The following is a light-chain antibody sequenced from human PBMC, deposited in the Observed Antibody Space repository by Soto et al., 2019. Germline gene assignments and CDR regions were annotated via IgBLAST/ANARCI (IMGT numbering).Light chain of an antibody. CDR2: GNS. CDR1: SSNIGAGYE. V-gene: IGLV1-40*01. Sequence: QSVLPQPPSVSGAPGQRVTISCTGSSSNIGAGYEVHWYQQLPGTAPKLLIHGNSTRPSGVPDRFSGSKSGTSASLAMTGLQAEDEAEYYCQSYASSLSGWVFGGGTEPTVL. CDR3: QSYASSLSGWV. J-gene: IGLJ3*02.